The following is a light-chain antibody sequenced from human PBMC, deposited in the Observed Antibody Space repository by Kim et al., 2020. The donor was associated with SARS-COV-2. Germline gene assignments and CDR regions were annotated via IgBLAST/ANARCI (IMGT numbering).Light chain of an antibody. CDR1: STDVGGYDF. CDR2: DVN. CDR3: CSYAGRYSAV. V-gene: IGLV2-11*01. J-gene: IGLJ2*01. Sequence: QSALTQPRSVSGSPGQSVTIFCTGTSTDVGGYDFVSWYQQHPGKVPKLLIYDVNRRPSGVPDRFSGSKSGNTASLTISGLQGDDEADYYCCSYAGRYSAVFGGGTQLTVL.